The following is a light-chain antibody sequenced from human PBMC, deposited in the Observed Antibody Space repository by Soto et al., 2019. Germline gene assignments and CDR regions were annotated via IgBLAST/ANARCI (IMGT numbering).Light chain of an antibody. J-gene: IGKJ4*01. CDR3: QQTFSPYVS. Sequence: DIPITQSPSSLSVSIGDRVIITCRASQSISTYLNWYQYKPGKAPRLVIFRSSTLQSGVPSRFIGRGSGTDFTLTISSLQPEDFATYFCQQTFSPYVSFGGGTRVEI. V-gene: IGKV1-39*01. CDR1: QSISTY. CDR2: RSS.